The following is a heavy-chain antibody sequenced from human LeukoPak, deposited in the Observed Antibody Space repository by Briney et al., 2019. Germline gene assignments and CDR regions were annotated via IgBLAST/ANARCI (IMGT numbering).Heavy chain of an antibody. CDR1: GFTFSSYA. CDR3: ARAAGNYFFDY. D-gene: IGHD1-7*01. J-gene: IGHJ4*02. CDR2: ISSSGGST. V-gene: IGHV3-23*01. Sequence: GGSLRLSCAASGFTFSSYAMSWVRQAPGKGLEWVSVISSSGGSTYYADSVKGRFTISRDNSKNTLFLQMNSLRAEDTAVYYCARAAGNYFFDYWGQGTLVTVSS.